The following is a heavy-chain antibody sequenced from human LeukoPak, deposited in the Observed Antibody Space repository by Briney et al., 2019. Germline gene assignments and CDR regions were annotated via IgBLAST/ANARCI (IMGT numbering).Heavy chain of an antibody. J-gene: IGHJ2*01. CDR1: GYTFTGYY. CDR3: ATRYGSGSPISYFDL. V-gene: IGHV1-2*02. CDR2: INPNSGDT. Sequence: EASAKVSCKASGYTFTGYYMHWVRQAPGQGLEWMGWINPNSGDTHYPQTFQARVTMTRDTSISTAYMELSGLRSDDTAMYYCATRYGSGSPISYFDLWGRGTLVTVSS. D-gene: IGHD3-10*01.